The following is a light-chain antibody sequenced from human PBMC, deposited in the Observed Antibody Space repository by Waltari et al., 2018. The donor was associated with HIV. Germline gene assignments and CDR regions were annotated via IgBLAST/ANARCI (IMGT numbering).Light chain of an antibody. CDR1: SLRSYY. J-gene: IGLJ2*01. V-gene: IGLV3-19*01. CDR2: GKN. Sequence: SSELTQDPAVSVALGQTVRITCQGDSLRSYYASWYQQKPGQAPVLVIYGKNNRPSGFPDRFSGSYSGNTASLTITGAQAEDEADYYCNSRDSSGNHLVFGGGTKLTVL. CDR3: NSRDSSGNHLV.